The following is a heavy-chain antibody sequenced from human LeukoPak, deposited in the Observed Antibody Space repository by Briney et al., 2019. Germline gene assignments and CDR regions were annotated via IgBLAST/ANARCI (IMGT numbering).Heavy chain of an antibody. V-gene: IGHV3-30*04. CDR3: SRAFSSLDSSSRGDFDY. D-gene: IGHD6-13*01. CDR1: GFTFSSYV. Sequence: PGGALRLSCAASGFTFSSYVMHWVGQAAGKEVEGVGGISYDGSKKYYADSVKGRFTISRENSKKTLYLQMNSLRAEDTAVYYCSRAFSSLDSSSRGDFDYWAQGTLVSVSS. J-gene: IGHJ4*02. CDR2: ISYDGSKK.